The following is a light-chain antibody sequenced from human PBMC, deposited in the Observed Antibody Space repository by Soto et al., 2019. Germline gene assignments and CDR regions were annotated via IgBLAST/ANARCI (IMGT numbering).Light chain of an antibody. CDR2: AVN. J-gene: IGLJ1*01. V-gene: IGLV2-14*01. CDR1: SSDFGGYNY. Sequence: QSALTQPASVSGSPGQSITISCTGTSSDFGGYNYVSWYQQHPGKAPKLMIFAVNNRPSGVSNRFSGSKSGNTASLNISGLQAEDEADYYCSSFSSGSNRYVLGTGTKVTVL. CDR3: SSFSSGSNRYV.